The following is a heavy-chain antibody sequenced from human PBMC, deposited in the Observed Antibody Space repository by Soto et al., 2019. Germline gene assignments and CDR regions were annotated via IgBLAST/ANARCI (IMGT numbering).Heavy chain of an antibody. CDR1: GFTISSFW. CDR3: ARGFSAYP. J-gene: IGHJ5*02. Sequence: EVQLVESGGGLVQPGGSLRLSCAASGFTISSFWMTWVRQAPGKGLEWVANIKQDGSEKYYVDSVKGRFTISRDNAKNSLSLQMNSLRAEDTAVYYCARGFSAYPCGQGTLVTVSS. V-gene: IGHV3-7*01. D-gene: IGHD1-26*01. CDR2: IKQDGSEK.